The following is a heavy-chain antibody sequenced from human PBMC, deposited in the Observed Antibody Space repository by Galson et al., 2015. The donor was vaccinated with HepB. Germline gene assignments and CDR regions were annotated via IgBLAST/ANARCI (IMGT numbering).Heavy chain of an antibody. CDR3: AHSLGLVGPYFDY. CDR2: VYWNDDK. Sequence: PALVKPTQTLTLTCTVSGFSLRTSGVAVGWIRQPPGKALEWLALVYWNDDKRYNPSLKSRLTITKDTSKKQVVLTMTNMDPVDTGTYYCAHSLGLVGPYFDYWGQGTLVTVSS. V-gene: IGHV2-5*01. D-gene: IGHD2-8*02. J-gene: IGHJ4*02. CDR1: GFSLRTSGVA.